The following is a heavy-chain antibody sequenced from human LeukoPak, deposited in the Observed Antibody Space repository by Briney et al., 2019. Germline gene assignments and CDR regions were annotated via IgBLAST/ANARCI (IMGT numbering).Heavy chain of an antibody. CDR3: ARRDGYCSSTSCYADYYYGMDV. D-gene: IGHD2-2*01. V-gene: IGHV1-24*01. Sequence: GASVKVSCKVSGYTLTELSMHWVRQAPGKGLEWMGGFDPEDGETIYAQKFQGRVTMTEDTSTDTAYMELSSLRSEDTAVYYCARRDGYCSSTSCYADYYYGMDVWGQGTTVTVSS. CDR1: GYTLTELS. CDR2: FDPEDGET. J-gene: IGHJ6*02.